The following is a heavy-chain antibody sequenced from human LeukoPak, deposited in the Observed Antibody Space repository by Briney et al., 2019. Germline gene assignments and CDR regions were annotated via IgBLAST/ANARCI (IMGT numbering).Heavy chain of an antibody. Sequence: ASVKVSCXASGYTFTIYDINWVRQATGQGLEWMGWMNPNSGNTGYAQKFQGRVTITRNTSISTAYMELSSLRSEDTAAYYCARGLRTIFGVVIIHNWFDPWGQGTLVTVS. D-gene: IGHD3-3*01. CDR2: MNPNSGNT. V-gene: IGHV1-8*03. J-gene: IGHJ5*02. CDR3: ARGLRTIFGVVIIHNWFDP. CDR1: GYTFTIYD.